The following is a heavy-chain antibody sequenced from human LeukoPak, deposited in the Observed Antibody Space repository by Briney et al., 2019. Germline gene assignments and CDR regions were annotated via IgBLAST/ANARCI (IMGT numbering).Heavy chain of an antibody. D-gene: IGHD3-9*01. Sequence: GRSLRLSCAASGFTFSSYGMHWVRQAPGKGLEWVAVIWYDGSNKYYADSVKGRFTISRDNSKNTLYLQMNSLRAEDTAVYYCVKGRRLRYFDWLLSWFDPWGQGTLVTVSS. CDR3: VKGRRLRYFDWLLSWFDP. CDR2: IWYDGSNK. V-gene: IGHV3-33*06. J-gene: IGHJ5*02. CDR1: GFTFSSYG.